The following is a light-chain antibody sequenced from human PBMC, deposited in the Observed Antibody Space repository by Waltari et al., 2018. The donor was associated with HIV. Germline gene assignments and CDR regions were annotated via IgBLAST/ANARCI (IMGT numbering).Light chain of an antibody. V-gene: IGLV2-8*01. Sequence: QSALTQPPSASGSPGQSVTISCTGTSSDVGGYNYVSWYRHHPGTAPKLMIYEVSKRPSGVPVRFSGSKSGNTASLTVSGLQAEDEADYYCSSYAGSNNLVFGGGTKLTVL. J-gene: IGLJ2*01. CDR1: SSDVGGYNY. CDR3: SSYAGSNNLV. CDR2: EVS.